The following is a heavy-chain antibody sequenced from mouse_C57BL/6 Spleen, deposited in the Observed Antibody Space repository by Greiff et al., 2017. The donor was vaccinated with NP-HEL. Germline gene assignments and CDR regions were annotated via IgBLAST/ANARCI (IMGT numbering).Heavy chain of an antibody. J-gene: IGHJ1*03. CDR3: ARRYGSSPYWYFDV. V-gene: IGHV1-20*01. CDR1: GYSFTGYF. D-gene: IGHD1-1*01. Sequence: DVQLQESGPELVKPGDSVKISCKASGYSFTGYFMNWVMQSHGKSLEWIGRINPYNGDTFYNQKFKGKATLTVDKSSSTAHMELRSLTSEDSAVYYGARRYGSSPYWYFDVWGTGTTVTVSS. CDR2: INPYNGDT.